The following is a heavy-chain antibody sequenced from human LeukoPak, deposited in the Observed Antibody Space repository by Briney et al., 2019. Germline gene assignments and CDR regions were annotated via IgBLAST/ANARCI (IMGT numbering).Heavy chain of an antibody. Sequence: PSETLSLTCTVSGGSISSRSYYWGWIRQPPGKGLEWIGGIYYNGSTYYNPSLKSRVTISVDTSKNQFSLKLSSVTAADTAVYYCVRQDSGSYNYGMDVWGQGTTVTVSS. J-gene: IGHJ6*02. CDR1: GGSISSRSYY. CDR3: VRQDSGSYNYGMDV. CDR2: IYYNGST. D-gene: IGHD6-19*01. V-gene: IGHV4-39*01.